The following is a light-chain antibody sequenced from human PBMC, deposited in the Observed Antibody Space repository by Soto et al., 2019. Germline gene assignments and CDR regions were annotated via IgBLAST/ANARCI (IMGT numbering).Light chain of an antibody. CDR1: QSISIY. J-gene: IGKJ1*01. Sequence: DIQMTQSPSSLSASVGDRVTITCRASQSISIYLNWYQQKPGKAPKLLIYAASSLQSGVPSRFSGSGSGTDFTLTISSLQPEDFATYYCQQSYSTRWTFGQGTKVDI. V-gene: IGKV1-39*01. CDR3: QQSYSTRWT. CDR2: AAS.